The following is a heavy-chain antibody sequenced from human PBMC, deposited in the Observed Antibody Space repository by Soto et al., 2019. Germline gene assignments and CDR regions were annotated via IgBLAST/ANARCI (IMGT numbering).Heavy chain of an antibody. Sequence: GGSLRLSCAASGFTFSSYSMNWVRQAPGKGLEWVSSISSSSSYIYYADSVKGRFTISRDNAKNSLYLQMNSLRSEDTAMYYCARGGRINYDILTESRDWFDPWGQGTLVTVSS. CDR1: GFTFSSYS. V-gene: IGHV3-21*04. D-gene: IGHD3-9*01. CDR2: ISSSSSYI. CDR3: ARGGRINYDILTESRDWFDP. J-gene: IGHJ5*02.